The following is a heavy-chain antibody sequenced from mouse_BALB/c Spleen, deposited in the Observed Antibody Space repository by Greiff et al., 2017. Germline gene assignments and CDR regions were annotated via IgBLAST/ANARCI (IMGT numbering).Heavy chain of an antibody. Sequence: EVQVVESGGGLVQPGGSRKLSCAASGFTFSSFGMHWVRQAPEKGLEWVAYISSGGGSTYYPDTVKGRFTISRDNAKNTLYLQMSSLKSEDTAMCYCAREGSYGAYWGQGTLVTVSA. J-gene: IGHJ3*01. CDR2: ISSGGGST. V-gene: IGHV5-17*02. D-gene: IGHD1-1*02. CDR3: AREGSYGAY. CDR1: GFTFSSFG.